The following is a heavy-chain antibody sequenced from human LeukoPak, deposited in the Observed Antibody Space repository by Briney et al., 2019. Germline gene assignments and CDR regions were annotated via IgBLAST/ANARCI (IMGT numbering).Heavy chain of an antibody. V-gene: IGHV3-21*04. D-gene: IGHD3-22*01. Sequence: PGGSLRLSCTASGFTFSSYSMNWVRQAPGKGLEWVSSISSSSSYIYYADSVKGRFTISRDNSKNTLYLQMNSLRAEDTAVYYCARDWGSMDSGYYYHYFDYWGQGTLVTVSS. J-gene: IGHJ4*02. CDR3: ARDWGSMDSGYYYHYFDY. CDR2: ISSSSSYI. CDR1: GFTFSSYS.